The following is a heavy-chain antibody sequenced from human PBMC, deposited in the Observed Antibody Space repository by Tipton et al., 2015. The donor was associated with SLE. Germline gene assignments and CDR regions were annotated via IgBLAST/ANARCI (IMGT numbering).Heavy chain of an antibody. CDR1: GFSISSGYY. V-gene: IGHV4-38-2*01. D-gene: IGHD3-22*01. CDR2: IYYSGST. CDR3: ARRTTRSSGYFGAFDI. J-gene: IGHJ3*02. Sequence: TLSLTCAVSGFSISSGYYWGWIRQPPGKGLEWIGSIYYSGSTYYNPSLKSRVTISVDTSKNQFSLNLSSVTAAETAVYYCARRTTRSSGYFGAFDIWGQGTMVTVSS.